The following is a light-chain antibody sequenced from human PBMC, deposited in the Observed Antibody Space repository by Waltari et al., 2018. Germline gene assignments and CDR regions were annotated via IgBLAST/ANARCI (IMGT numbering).Light chain of an antibody. CDR1: NIERKR. V-gene: IGLV3-21*01. Sequence: SYVLTQPPSVSVAPGATARITCGGNNIERKRVHWYRQRPGQAPVLVISYDSDRPSGIPERFSGSNSGNTATLTISRVEAGDEADYYCQVWDANTDPGVFGTGTEVTVL. J-gene: IGLJ1*01. CDR2: YDS. CDR3: QVWDANTDPGV.